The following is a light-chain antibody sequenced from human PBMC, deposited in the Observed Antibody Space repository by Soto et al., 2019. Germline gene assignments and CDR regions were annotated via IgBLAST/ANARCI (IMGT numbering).Light chain of an antibody. CDR1: SNDVGGYVY. J-gene: IGLJ2*01. CDR2: EVN. Sequence: QYALTQPHSASGSPGQSVTISCTGTSNDVGGYVYVSWYQQYPGKAPKLMIYEVNKRASGVPDRFSGSKSGNTASLTVSGLQAEDEADYYFSSYAGTNIDVVFGGGTKLTVL. CDR3: SSYAGTNIDVV. V-gene: IGLV2-8*01.